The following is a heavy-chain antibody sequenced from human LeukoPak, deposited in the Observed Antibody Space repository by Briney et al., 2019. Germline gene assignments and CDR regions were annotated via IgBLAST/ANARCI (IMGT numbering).Heavy chain of an antibody. CDR3: ARALGYCSSTSCLDAFDI. V-gene: IGHV4-30-2*01. CDR1: GGSISSGGYY. J-gene: IGHJ3*02. Sequence: PSETLSLTCTVSGGSISSGGYYWSWIRQPPGKGLEWIGYIYHSGSTYYNPSLKSRVTISVDRSKNQFSLKLSSVTAADTAVYYCARALGYCSSTSCLDAFDIWGQGTMVTVSS. D-gene: IGHD2-2*01. CDR2: IYHSGST.